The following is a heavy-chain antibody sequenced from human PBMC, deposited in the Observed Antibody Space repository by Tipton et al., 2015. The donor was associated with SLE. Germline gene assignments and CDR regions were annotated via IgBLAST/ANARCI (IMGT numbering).Heavy chain of an antibody. Sequence: SLRLSCVASGFTLGSYWMSWVRQAPGKGLEWVANIKQDESEKYYADSVKGRLTIPRDNAKNSLYLQMNSLRAEDTAVYYCAREGGFFDGFDIWGQGTMVTVSS. V-gene: IGHV3-7*01. CDR3: AREGGFFDGFDI. CDR1: GFTLGSYW. CDR2: IKQDESEK. J-gene: IGHJ3*02. D-gene: IGHD3-3*01.